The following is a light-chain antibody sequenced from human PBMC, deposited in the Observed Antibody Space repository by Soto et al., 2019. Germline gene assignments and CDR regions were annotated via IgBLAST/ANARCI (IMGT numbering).Light chain of an antibody. Sequence: QSVLTQPPSVSGAPGQRVTISCTGSSSNIGAGYDVHWYQQLPGTAPKLLIYGNSNRPSGVPDRFSGCESGTSASLAITGLHGEDEADYYCQSYDSSLSGVVFGGGTTLTVL. CDR1: SSNIGAGYD. J-gene: IGLJ2*01. CDR2: GNS. CDR3: QSYDSSLSGVV. V-gene: IGLV1-40*01.